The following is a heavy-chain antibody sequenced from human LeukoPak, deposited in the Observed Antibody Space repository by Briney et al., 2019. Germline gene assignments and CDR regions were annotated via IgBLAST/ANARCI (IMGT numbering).Heavy chain of an antibody. CDR1: GGSISSGSYY. V-gene: IGHV4-61*02. CDR2: IYTSGST. J-gene: IGHJ4*02. Sequence: PSETLSLTCTVSGGSISSGSYYWSWIRQPAGKGLEWIGRIYTSGSTNYNPSLKSRVTMSVDTSKNQFSLKLSSVTAADTAVYYCARARAPGYYENWGQGTLVTVSP. CDR3: ARARAPGYYEN.